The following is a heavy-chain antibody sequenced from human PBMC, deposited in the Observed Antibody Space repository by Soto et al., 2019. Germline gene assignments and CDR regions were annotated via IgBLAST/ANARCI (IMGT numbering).Heavy chain of an antibody. CDR2: IWDDGSNK. J-gene: IGHJ4*02. V-gene: IGHV3-33*01. D-gene: IGHD6-13*01. CDR3: ARWGIAAGDY. Sequence: QVQLVESGGGVVQPGRSLRLSCAASGFTFSSYGMHWVRQAPGKGLGWVAVIWDDGSNKYYADSVKGRFTISRDNSKTTLYLQMNSLRAEDTAVYYCARWGIAAGDYWGQGTLVTVSS. CDR1: GFTFSSYG.